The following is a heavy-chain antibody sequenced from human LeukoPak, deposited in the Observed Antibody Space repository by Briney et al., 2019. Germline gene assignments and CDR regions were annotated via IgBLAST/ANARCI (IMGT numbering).Heavy chain of an antibody. CDR2: ISSSGTTM. CDR1: GFTFNTYR. Sequence: GGSLRLSCAASGFTFNTYRMNWVRQAPEKGLEWVSRISSSGTTMHYADSVKGRFTISRDNAKNSLYLQMNSLRVEDTAVYYCAKSGCSSTSCYGLFSGWFDPWGQGTLVTVSS. J-gene: IGHJ5*02. D-gene: IGHD2-2*01. CDR3: AKSGCSSTSCYGLFSGWFDP. V-gene: IGHV3-48*01.